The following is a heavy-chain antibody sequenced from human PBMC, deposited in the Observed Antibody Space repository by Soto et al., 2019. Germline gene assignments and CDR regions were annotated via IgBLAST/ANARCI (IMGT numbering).Heavy chain of an antibody. J-gene: IGHJ4*02. Sequence: QVQLVQSGAEVKKPGASVKVSCKASGYTFTSYGISWVRQAPGQGLEWMGWISAYNGNTNYAQKLQGRVTMTTDTSTSTAYMELRSLRSDDTAVYYCARDEASITMVRGVIVTSERFYYWGQGTLVTVSS. CDR3: ARDEASITMVRGVIVTSERFYY. D-gene: IGHD3-10*01. CDR2: ISAYNGNT. V-gene: IGHV1-18*01. CDR1: GYTFTSYG.